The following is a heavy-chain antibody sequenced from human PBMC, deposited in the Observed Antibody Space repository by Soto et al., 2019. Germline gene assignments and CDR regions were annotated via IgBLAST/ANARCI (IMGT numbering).Heavy chain of an antibody. CDR2: IYYSGST. D-gene: IGHD3-10*01. CDR1: GGSISSGSYY. V-gene: IGHV4-31*03. J-gene: IGHJ6*02. CDR3: ATRTDYYYGSGSLGGMDV. Sequence: QVQLQESGPGLVKRSQTLSLTCTVSGGSISSGSYYWSWIRQLPGKGLEWIGYIYYSGSTYYNPSLKSRVTISVDTSKNQFSLKLNSVTAADTAVYYCATRTDYYYGSGSLGGMDVWGQGTTVTVSS.